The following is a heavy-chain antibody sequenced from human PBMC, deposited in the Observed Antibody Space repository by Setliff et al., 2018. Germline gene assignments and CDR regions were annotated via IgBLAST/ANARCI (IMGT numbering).Heavy chain of an antibody. CDR2: ISHAVSA. V-gene: IGHV4-30-4*01. CDR3: VRTQCTATSCFYLPY. Sequence: SETLSLTCTVYGGSFSNYYWAWIRQPPGKGLEYIGHISHAVSASYSPSLKSRLSISADTSKNQFSLKLTAVTAADTAVYYCVRTQCTATSCFYLPYWGQGTVVTVSS. D-gene: IGHD2-2*01. J-gene: IGHJ4*02. CDR1: GGSFSNYY.